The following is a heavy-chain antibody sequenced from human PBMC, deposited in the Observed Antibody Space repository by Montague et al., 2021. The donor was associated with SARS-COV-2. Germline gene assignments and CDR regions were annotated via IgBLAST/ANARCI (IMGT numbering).Heavy chain of an antibody. V-gene: IGHV4-59*08. CDR2: MFFSGAT. D-gene: IGHD3-3*01. J-gene: IGHJ5*02. CDR1: SGSIIPSY. CDR3: AKHDSVVSGSAYKGLDP. Sequence: SETLSLTCTVSSGSIIPSYWRWIRQPPGKGLEWLGSMFFSGATSKNPSLKSRVTMSIDTSTNQFSLKLSFVTAADTAVYYCAKHDSVVSGSAYKGLDPWGQGIPVTVSS.